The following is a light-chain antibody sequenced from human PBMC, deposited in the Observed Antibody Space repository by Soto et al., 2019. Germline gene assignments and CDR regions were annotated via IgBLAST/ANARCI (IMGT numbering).Light chain of an antibody. CDR1: QSISSY. Sequence: DIQMTQSPSTLSASVGDRGAITCRASQSISSYLNWYQHKPGKAPKLLIYGASSLQSGVPSRFSGSGSGTDFTLTLSTLQPDDFATYYCQQSHSTPISFGQGTRLEIK. CDR2: GAS. J-gene: IGKJ5*01. V-gene: IGKV1-39*01. CDR3: QQSHSTPIS.